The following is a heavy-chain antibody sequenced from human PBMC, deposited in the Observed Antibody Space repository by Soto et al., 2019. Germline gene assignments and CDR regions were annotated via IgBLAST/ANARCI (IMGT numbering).Heavy chain of an antibody. CDR3: ARGVGPWNYYYYYIDV. D-gene: IGHD1-1*01. CDR2: MNPNSGNT. J-gene: IGHJ6*03. Sequence: QVQLVQSGAEVKKPGASVKVSCKASGYTFTSYDINWVRQATGQGLEWMGWMNPNSGNTGCAQKFQGRVTMTRNTSISTAYMELSSLRSEDTAVYYCARGVGPWNYYYYYIDVWGKGNTVTVSS. V-gene: IGHV1-8*01. CDR1: GYTFTSYD.